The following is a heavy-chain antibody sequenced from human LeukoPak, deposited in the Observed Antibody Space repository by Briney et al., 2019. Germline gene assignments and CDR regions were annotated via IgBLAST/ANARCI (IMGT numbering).Heavy chain of an antibody. CDR1: GFTFSSYN. V-gene: IGHV3-21*01. Sequence: PGGSLRLSCAASGFTFSSYNMNWVRQTPGQGLEWVSSITSGSSHIYYADSVKGRFTISRDNAKSSLYLQRNSLRAEDTAVYYCARDPYSGSYGADYYYYMDVWGKGTTVTISS. CDR3: ARDPYSGSYGADYYYYMDV. J-gene: IGHJ6*03. D-gene: IGHD1-26*01. CDR2: ITSGSSHI.